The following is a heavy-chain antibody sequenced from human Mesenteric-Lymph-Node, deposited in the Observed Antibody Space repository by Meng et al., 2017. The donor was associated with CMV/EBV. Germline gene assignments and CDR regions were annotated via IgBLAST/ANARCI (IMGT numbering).Heavy chain of an antibody. D-gene: IGHD3-3*01. Sequence: ALVKVPCKASGCTFTGYYMHWVRQAPGQGLEWMGWLNPNTGNTGYAQKFQGRVTFTRITSISTAYMEVSSLRSEDTAVYYCARGSGSQYYFDYWGQGTLVTVSS. CDR2: LNPNTGNT. CDR1: GCTFTGYY. CDR3: ARGSGSQYYFDY. V-gene: IGHV1-8*03. J-gene: IGHJ4*02.